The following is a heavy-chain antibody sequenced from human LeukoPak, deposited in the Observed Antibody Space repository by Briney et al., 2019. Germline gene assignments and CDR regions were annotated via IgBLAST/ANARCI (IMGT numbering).Heavy chain of an antibody. CDR3: ARAKYYDILTGYYPYYYYGMDV. V-gene: IGHV1-69*13. CDR1: GGTFSSYA. CDR2: IIPIFGTA. D-gene: IGHD3-9*01. Sequence: SVRVSCKASGGTFSSYAISSGRQAPGQGLEWMGGIIPIFGTANYAQKFQGRVTITADESTSTAYMQLSRVRCEDTAVYYCARAKYYDILTGYYPYYYYGMDVWGKGPTVTVYS. J-gene: IGHJ6*04.